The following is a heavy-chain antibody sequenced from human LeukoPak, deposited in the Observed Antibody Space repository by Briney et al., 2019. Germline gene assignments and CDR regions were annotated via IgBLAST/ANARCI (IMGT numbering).Heavy chain of an antibody. CDR3: ARAPRGYSTSSGYYPPFDY. D-gene: IGHD3-22*01. CDR2: ISSSSSYI. CDR1: GFTFSGYS. V-gene: IGHV3-21*01. Sequence: GGSLRLSCAASGFTFSGYSMNWVHQAPGKGLEWVSSISSSSSYIYYADSVKGRFTISRDNAKNSLYLQMNSLRAEDTAVYYCARAPRGYSTSSGYYPPFDYWGQGTLVTVSS. J-gene: IGHJ4*02.